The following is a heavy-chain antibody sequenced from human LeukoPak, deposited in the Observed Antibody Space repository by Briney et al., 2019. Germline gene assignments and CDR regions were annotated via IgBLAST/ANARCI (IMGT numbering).Heavy chain of an antibody. Sequence: GASVKVSCKASGFTFSSSAVQWVRQARGQRLEWIGWIVVGSGNTNYAQKFQERVTITRDMSTNTAYMELSSLRSEDTAVYYCAALTGYLVPDAFDIWGQGTMVTVSS. V-gene: IGHV1-58*01. J-gene: IGHJ3*02. CDR1: GFTFSSSA. CDR3: AALTGYLVPDAFDI. D-gene: IGHD3-22*01. CDR2: IVVGSGNT.